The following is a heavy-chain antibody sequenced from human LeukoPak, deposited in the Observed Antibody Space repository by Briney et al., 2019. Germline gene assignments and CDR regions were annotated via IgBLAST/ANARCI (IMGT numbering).Heavy chain of an antibody. J-gene: IGHJ6*04. Sequence: SETLSLTCTVSGDSLNGYYWGWIRQPPGKGLECIGYIHFSAGTAHNASLKSRLTISLDTSKNQFSLTLSSVSAADTAAYYCARHVYGEGMVVWGKGTTVTVSS. CDR3: ARHVYGEGMVV. V-gene: IGHV4-59*08. CDR1: GDSLNGYY. CDR2: IHFSAGT. D-gene: IGHD4-17*01.